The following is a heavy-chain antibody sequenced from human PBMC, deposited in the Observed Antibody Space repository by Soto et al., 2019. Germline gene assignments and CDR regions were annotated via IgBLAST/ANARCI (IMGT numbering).Heavy chain of an antibody. CDR1: GYSFTSYW. J-gene: IGHJ3*02. Sequence: PGESLKISCKGSGYSFTSYWISWVRQMPGKGLEWMGRIDPSDSYTNYSPSFQGHVTISADKSISTAYLQWSSLKASDTAMYYCARQRAVVVTDDAFDIWGQGTMVTVSS. CDR2: IDPSDSYT. D-gene: IGHD3-22*01. CDR3: ARQRAVVVTDDAFDI. V-gene: IGHV5-10-1*01.